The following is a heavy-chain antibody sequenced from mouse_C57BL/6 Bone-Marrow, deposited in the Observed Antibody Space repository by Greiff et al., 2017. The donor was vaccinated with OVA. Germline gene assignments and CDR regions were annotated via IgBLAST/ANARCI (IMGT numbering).Heavy chain of an antibody. J-gene: IGHJ4*01. CDR1: GYTFTSYW. Sequence: QVQLQQPGAELVRPGSSVKLSCKASGYTFTSYWMDWVKQRPGQGLEWIGNIYPSDSETQYKQKFKDKATLTVEKSSITAYMQLSSLTSEDSAVYYCARLVLWDGYYRLAMDYWGQGTSVTVSS. CDR3: ARLVLWDGYYRLAMDY. V-gene: IGHV1-61*01. D-gene: IGHD2-3*01. CDR2: IYPSDSET.